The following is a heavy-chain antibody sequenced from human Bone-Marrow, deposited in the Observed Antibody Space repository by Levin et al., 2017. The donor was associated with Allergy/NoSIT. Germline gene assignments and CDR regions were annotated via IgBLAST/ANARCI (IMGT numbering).Heavy chain of an antibody. CDR3: AREYYMDV. CDR1: GYSISSDYY. V-gene: IGHV4-38-2*02. CDR2: IHESGTT. Sequence: SETLSLTCAVSGYSISSDYYWGWIRQPPGKGLEWFGNIHESGTTKYNPSLKSRVTISVDTSKNQFSLQLNSVTAADTAVYFCAREYYMDVWGKGTTVTVSS. J-gene: IGHJ6*03.